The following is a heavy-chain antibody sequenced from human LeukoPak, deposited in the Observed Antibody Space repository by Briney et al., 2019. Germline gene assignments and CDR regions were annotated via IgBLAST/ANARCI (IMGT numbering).Heavy chain of an antibody. CDR1: GGSISSGGYY. CDR3: ARERGYSGYDHLFDY. CDR2: IYYSGST. V-gene: IGHV4-31*03. D-gene: IGHD5-12*01. J-gene: IGHJ4*02. Sequence: SETLSLTCTVSGGSISSGGYYWSWIRQHPGKGLEWIGYIYYSGSTYYNPSLKSRVTISVDTSKNQFSPKLSSVTAADTAVYYCARERGYSGYDHLFDYWGQGTLVTVSS.